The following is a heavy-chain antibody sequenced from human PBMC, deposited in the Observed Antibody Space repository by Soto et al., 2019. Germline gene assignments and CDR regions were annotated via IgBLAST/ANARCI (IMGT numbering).Heavy chain of an antibody. J-gene: IGHJ6*03. D-gene: IGHD6-13*01. Sequence: TGGSLRLSCAASAFSFSTYGMHWVRQAPGKGLEWVAVIWSDGSNKYYVDSVKGRFTISRDNSKNTLYLQMNSLRAEDTAVYYCARNFRIAAAGTYYYYYYMDVWGKGTTVTVSS. CDR1: AFSFSTYG. V-gene: IGHV3-33*01. CDR2: IWSDGSNK. CDR3: ARNFRIAAAGTYYYYYYMDV.